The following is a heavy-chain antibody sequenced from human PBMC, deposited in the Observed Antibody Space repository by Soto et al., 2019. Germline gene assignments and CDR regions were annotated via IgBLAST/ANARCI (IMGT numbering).Heavy chain of an antibody. J-gene: IGHJ4*02. CDR3: ARDADPALYSSGWYYFDY. CDR2: IIPISGTA. Sequence: QVQLVQSGAEVKKPGSSVKVSCKASGGTFSSYAISWVRQAPGQGLEWMGGIIPISGTANYAQKFQGRVTITADESTSTAYMELSSLRSEDTAVYYCARDADPALYSSGWYYFDYWGQGTLVTVSS. D-gene: IGHD6-19*01. CDR1: GGTFSSYA. V-gene: IGHV1-69*01.